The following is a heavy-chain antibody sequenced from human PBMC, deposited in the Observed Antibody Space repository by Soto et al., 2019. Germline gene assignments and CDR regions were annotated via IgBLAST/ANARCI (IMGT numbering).Heavy chain of an antibody. CDR2: ISYGGTT. D-gene: IGHD5-18*01. Sequence: SETLSLTCAVAGDSVSSSNNYGSWIRQPPGEGLEWIGFISYGGTTSYSPSLKSRLAISLDTSKNQFSLSLSSVTAADTAVYYCARGRGYSYGLDPWGQGTLVTVS. V-gene: IGHV4-30-4*01. CDR1: GDSVSSSNNY. CDR3: ARGRGYSYGLDP. J-gene: IGHJ5*02.